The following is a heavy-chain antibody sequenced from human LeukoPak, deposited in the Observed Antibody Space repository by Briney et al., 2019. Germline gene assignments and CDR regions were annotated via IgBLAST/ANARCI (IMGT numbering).Heavy chain of an antibody. V-gene: IGHV4-39*01. CDR3: RGYSNGFRFDY. J-gene: IGHJ4*02. D-gene: IGHD5-18*01. Sequence: SETLSLTCTVSGGSISSNNYYWGWIRQPPGNGLEWIGSIYFSGSTYYNPSLKSRVTISVDTSKNQFSLRLSSVTAADTAVYYCRGYSNGFRFDYWGQGTLVTVSS. CDR1: GGSISSNNYY. CDR2: IYFSGST.